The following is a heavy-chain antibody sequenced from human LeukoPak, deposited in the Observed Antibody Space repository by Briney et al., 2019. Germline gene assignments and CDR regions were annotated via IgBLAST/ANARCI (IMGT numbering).Heavy chain of an antibody. J-gene: IGHJ5*02. Sequence: PGGSLRLSCEASGFIFSSYWMSWVRQAPGKGLEWVANIKQDGSEKYYVDSVKGRFTISRDNAKNSLFLQMNSLRAEDTGVYYCVEMLHSDRWGQGTLVTVSS. CDR1: GFIFSSYW. CDR3: VEMLHSDR. V-gene: IGHV3-7*01. CDR2: IKQDGSEK. D-gene: IGHD5-24*01.